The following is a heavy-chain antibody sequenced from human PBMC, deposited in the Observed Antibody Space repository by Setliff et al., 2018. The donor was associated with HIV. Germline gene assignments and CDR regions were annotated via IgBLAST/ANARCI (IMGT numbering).Heavy chain of an antibody. CDR2: IYYSGTT. CDR1: GGSISSRNYY. D-gene: IGHD4-17*01. J-gene: IGHJ3*02. Sequence: SETLSLTCTASGGSISSRNYYWAWIRQPPGKGLEWIGTIYYSGTTHYNPSLNSRVIISVDTSKNQFSLRLNSVTAADTAVYYCARHSLGNIGDYIRIGAIDIWGQGTMVTVSS. CDR3: ARHSLGNIGDYIRIGAIDI. V-gene: IGHV4-39*01.